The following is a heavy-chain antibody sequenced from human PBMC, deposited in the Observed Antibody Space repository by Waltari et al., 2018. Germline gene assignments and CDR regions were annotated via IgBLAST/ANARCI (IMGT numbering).Heavy chain of an antibody. CDR3: ATGPAAWWAFDV. D-gene: IGHD2-8*02. CDR1: GPTFPSSH. CDR2: MNPNNGDT. J-gene: IGHJ3*01. V-gene: IGHV1-8*01. Sequence: QVQLVQSGPEVREPGASVTVSCTASGPTFPSSHITWVRPAPGEGLGWVGWMNPNNGDTAFAQKFQGRVTLARNTSISTAYMELSSLTSDDTAMYYCATGPAAWWAFDVWGQGTMVAVSS.